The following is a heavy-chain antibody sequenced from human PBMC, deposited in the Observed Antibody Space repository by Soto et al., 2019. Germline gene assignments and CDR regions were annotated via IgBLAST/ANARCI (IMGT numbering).Heavy chain of an antibody. J-gene: IGHJ5*02. CDR2: ISGSGGST. Sequence: RGSLRLSCAASGFTFSAYAMSWVRQAPGKGLEWVSAISGSGGSTYYADSVKGRFTISRDNSKNTLYLQMNSLGDEDTAVYYFSKAHGTTGWFDPCGQRSLVPVSS. CDR1: GFTFSAYA. V-gene: IGHV3-23*01. CDR3: SKAHGTTGWFDP. D-gene: IGHD4-17*01.